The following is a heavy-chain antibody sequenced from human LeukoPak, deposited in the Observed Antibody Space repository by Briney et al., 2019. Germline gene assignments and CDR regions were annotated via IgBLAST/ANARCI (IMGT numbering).Heavy chain of an antibody. CDR2: IKQDGCER. CDR1: RFTFSSFS. J-gene: IGHJ3*02. Sequence: GGSLRLSCVASRFTFSSFSVSWVRQAPGKGLEWVANIKQDGCERYYVDSVKGRFTISRDNAKNSLYLQMNSLRAEDMALYYCAKDIGGGYDPRQRAFDIWGQGTMVTVSS. D-gene: IGHD5-12*01. CDR3: AKDIGGGYDPRQRAFDI. V-gene: IGHV3-7*03.